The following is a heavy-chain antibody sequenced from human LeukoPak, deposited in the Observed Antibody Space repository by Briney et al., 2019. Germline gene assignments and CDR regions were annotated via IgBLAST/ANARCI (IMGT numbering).Heavy chain of an antibody. D-gene: IGHD3-10*02. Sequence: GGSLRLSCAASGFMFSSFSMSWVRHVPGKGLEWXXTISAGGGTYHADSVKGRFTISRDNSKNTLFLQMDSLRVEDTAIYYCAKRPAAVRGVIPYVDYWGQGTLVTVSS. CDR2: ISAGGGT. V-gene: IGHV3-23*01. CDR1: GFMFSSFS. J-gene: IGHJ4*02. CDR3: AKRPAAVRGVIPYVDY.